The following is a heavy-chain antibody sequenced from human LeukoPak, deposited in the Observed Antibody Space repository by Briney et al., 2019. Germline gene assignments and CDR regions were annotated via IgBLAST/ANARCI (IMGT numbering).Heavy chain of an antibody. J-gene: IGHJ6*02. CDR2: MNPNSGNT. CDR3: ATVGYCSSTSCFHYYYYYGMDV. Sequence: ASVKVSCKASGYTFTSYDINWVRQATGQGLEWMGWMNPNSGNTGYAQKFQGRVTMTRNTPISTAYMEPSSLRSEDTAVYYCATVGYCSSTSCFHYYYYYGMDVWGQGTTVTVSS. D-gene: IGHD2-2*01. CDR1: GYTFTSYD. V-gene: IGHV1-8*01.